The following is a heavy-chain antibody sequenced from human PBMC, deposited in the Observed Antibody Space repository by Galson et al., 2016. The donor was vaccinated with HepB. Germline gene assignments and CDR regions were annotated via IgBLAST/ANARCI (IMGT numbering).Heavy chain of an antibody. J-gene: IGHJ4*02. CDR2: ISAYNDKT. CDR3: AVTVGQWLVPYYFDY. D-gene: IGHD6-19*01. V-gene: IGHV1-18*01. CDR1: TYSFTAYG. Sequence: SVKVSCKASTYSFTAYGVNWVRQAPGQGLEWLGWISAYNDKTHYAQKFQDRVTMTTETSTKTAYMELRSLRSDDTAIYYCAVTVGQWLVPYYFDYWGRGTLVTVSS.